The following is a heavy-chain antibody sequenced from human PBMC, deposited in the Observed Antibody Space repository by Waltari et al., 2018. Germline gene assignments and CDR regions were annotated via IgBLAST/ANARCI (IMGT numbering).Heavy chain of an antibody. CDR1: GYTFTSYA. CDR2: INAGNGNT. D-gene: IGHD3-16*01. Sequence: QVQLVQSGAEVKKPGASVKVSCKASGYTFTSYAMHWVRQAPGQRLEWMGWINAGNGNTKYSQKFQGRVTITRDTSASTAYMELSSLRSEDTAVYYCATSLRGELPPRAFDIWGQGTMVTVSS. V-gene: IGHV1-3*01. J-gene: IGHJ3*02. CDR3: ATSLRGELPPRAFDI.